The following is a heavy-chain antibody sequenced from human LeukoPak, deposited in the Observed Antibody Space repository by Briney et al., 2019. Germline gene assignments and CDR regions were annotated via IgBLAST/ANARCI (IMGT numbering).Heavy chain of an antibody. Sequence: GASVKVSCKTSGYTFTSYGISWVRQAPGQGLEWMGWISAYNGNTNYAQKLQGRVTMTTDTSTSTAYMELRSLRSDDTAVYYCARFYILTGYYSVPRYDYWGQGTLVTVSS. CDR1: GYTFTSYG. CDR3: ARFYILTGYYSVPRYDY. J-gene: IGHJ4*02. CDR2: ISAYNGNT. D-gene: IGHD3-9*01. V-gene: IGHV1-18*01.